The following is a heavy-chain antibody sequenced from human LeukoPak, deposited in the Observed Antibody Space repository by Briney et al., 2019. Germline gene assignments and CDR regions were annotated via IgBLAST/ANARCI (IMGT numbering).Heavy chain of an antibody. CDR2: ISSSGSTI. CDR1: GFTFSTYS. Sequence: GGSLRLSCAASGFTFSTYSGNWIRQAPGKGLEWVSYISSSGSTIYYADSVKGRFTVSRDNAKKSLYLQMNSLRAEDTAVYYCARVYSGRYYGNADYWGQGTLVTVSS. J-gene: IGHJ4*02. V-gene: IGHV3-48*04. CDR3: ARVYSGRYYGNADY. D-gene: IGHD1-26*01.